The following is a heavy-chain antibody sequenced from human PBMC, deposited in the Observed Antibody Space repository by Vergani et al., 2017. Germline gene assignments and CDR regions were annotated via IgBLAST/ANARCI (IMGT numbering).Heavy chain of an antibody. V-gene: IGHV4-39*01. CDR3: ASGKYDSDSTSHFRGRYFDV. J-gene: IGHJ2*01. Sequence: QMQLQESGAGLVKASETLSLTCTVSGGSIISRCYYWGWIRQPPGKGREWTGSIYNSGNGNSSSSLKSRVTISADTTKNQVSLRLTSVNAADTAVYYCASGKYDSDSTSHFRGRYFDVWGGRTLVT. CDR1: GGSIISRCYY. CDR2: IYNSGNG. D-gene: IGHD3-10*01.